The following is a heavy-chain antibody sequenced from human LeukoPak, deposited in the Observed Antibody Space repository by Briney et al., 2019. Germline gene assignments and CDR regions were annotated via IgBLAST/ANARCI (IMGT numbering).Heavy chain of an antibody. V-gene: IGHV1-2*02. CDR2: INPNSGVT. D-gene: IGHD3-22*01. CDR3: ARPSDILGGGFYAFDV. J-gene: IGHJ4*02. CDR1: AYTFTAYY. Sequence: ASVKVSFKASAYTFTAYYIHWLRQAPGQGLDWMGWINPNSGVTYYARDFRGRVTLTHDTSLTTAYMELSGLTSGDTALYFCARPSDILGGGFYAFDVWGQGTLVTVSS.